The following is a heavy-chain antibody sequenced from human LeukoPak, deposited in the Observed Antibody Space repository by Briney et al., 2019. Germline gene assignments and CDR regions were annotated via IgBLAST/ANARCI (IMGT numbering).Heavy chain of an antibody. CDR2: IYYTGSN. J-gene: IGHJ5*02. V-gene: IGHV4-59*01. CDR3: ARDRWFDT. CDR1: GGSINGYY. Sequence: PSETVSLTCTASGGSINGYYWNWIRQPPGKGLEWIGYIYYTGSNNYNPSLKSRVTISLDTSKNQFSLKLSSVTAADTAVYYCARDRWFDTWGQGTVVSVSS.